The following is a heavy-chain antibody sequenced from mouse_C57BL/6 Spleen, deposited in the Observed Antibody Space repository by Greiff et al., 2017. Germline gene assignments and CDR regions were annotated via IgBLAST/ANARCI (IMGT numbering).Heavy chain of an antibody. CDR1: GYTFTSYW. CDR2: IDPSDSET. Sequence: VKLQQPGAELVRPGSSVKLSCKASGYTFTSYWMHWVKQRPIQGLEWIGNIDPSDSETHYNQKFKDKATLTVDKSSSTAYMQLSSLTSEDSAVYYCARTLSYAMDYWGQGTSVTVSS. V-gene: IGHV1-52*01. CDR3: ARTLSYAMDY. J-gene: IGHJ4*01.